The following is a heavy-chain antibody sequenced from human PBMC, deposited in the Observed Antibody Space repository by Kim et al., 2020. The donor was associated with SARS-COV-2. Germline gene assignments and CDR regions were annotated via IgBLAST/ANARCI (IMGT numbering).Heavy chain of an antibody. Sequence: SRKSRVTISVDTSKNQFSLRLSSVTAADTAGYYCAGGADLGGYYYDGMDVWGQGTTVTVSS. V-gene: IGHV4-34*01. CDR3: AGGADLGGYYYDGMDV. J-gene: IGHJ6*02.